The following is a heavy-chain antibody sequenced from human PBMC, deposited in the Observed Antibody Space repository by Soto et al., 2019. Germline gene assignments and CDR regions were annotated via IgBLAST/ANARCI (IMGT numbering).Heavy chain of an antibody. CDR2: IIPIFGTA. D-gene: IGHD3-10*01. Sequence: SVKVSCKASGGTFSSYAISCVRQAPGQGLEWMGGIIPIFGTANYAQKFQGRVTITADESTSTAYMELSSLRSEDTAVYYCAKINYGSGRDTHITGHYYYGMDVWGQGTTVTVSS. CDR3: AKINYGSGRDTHITGHYYYGMDV. J-gene: IGHJ6*02. V-gene: IGHV1-69*13. CDR1: GGTFSSYA.